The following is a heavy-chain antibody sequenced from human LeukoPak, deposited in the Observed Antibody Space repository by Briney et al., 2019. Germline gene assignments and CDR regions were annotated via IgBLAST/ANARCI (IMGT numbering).Heavy chain of an antibody. CDR2: ISYDGSHE. V-gene: IGHV3-30*18. CDR3: AKDEGDSGYSGYDSRPSFDY. D-gene: IGHD5-12*01. CDR1: GFSFRTYG. J-gene: IGHJ4*02. Sequence: PGGSLRLSCAASGFSFRTYGMHWVRQAPGKGLEWVAVISYDGSHEYYADSVKGRFTISRDNSKNTPYLQMNSLRPEDTAVYYCAKDEGDSGYSGYDSRPSFDYWGQGTLVTVSS.